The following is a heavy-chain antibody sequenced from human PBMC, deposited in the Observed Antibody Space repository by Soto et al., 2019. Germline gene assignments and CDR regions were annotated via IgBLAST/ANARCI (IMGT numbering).Heavy chain of an antibody. CDR2: ISSSSSYI. CDR3: AREDIAAAPSDY. D-gene: IGHD6-13*01. J-gene: IGHJ4*02. Sequence: PGGSLRLSCAASGFTFSSYSMNWVRQAPGKGLEWVSSISSSSSYIYYADSVKGRFTISRDNAKNSLYLQMNSLRAEDTAVYYCAREDIAAAPSDYWGQGTLVTVSS. V-gene: IGHV3-21*01. CDR1: GFTFSSYS.